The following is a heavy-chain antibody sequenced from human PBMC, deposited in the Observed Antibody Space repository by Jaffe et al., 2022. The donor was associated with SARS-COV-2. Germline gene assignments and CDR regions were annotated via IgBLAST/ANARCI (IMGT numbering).Heavy chain of an antibody. J-gene: IGHJ4*02. V-gene: IGHV3-30-3*01. CDR3: ARGSHRNYDSSGLDF. Sequence: QAQLVESGGGVVQPGRSLRLSCAASGFTFSSYTMHWVRRAPGKGLEWVALLSFDGTKKDYADSVRGQFTISRDNSRDTLYLQMNSLRGDDTAVYYCARGSHRNYDSSGLDFWGQGTLVTVSS. D-gene: IGHD3-22*01. CDR2: LSFDGTKK. CDR1: GFTFSSYT.